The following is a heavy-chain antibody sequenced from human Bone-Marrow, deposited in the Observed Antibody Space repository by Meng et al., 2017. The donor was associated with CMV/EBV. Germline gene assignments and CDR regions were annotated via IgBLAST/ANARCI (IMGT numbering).Heavy chain of an antibody. CDR3: AREGADRALDY. J-gene: IGHJ4*02. D-gene: IGHD3-16*01. V-gene: IGHV4-4*07. CDR2: IYTSGGA. Sequence: GSLRLSCAVSGDSISSYYWTWIWQPAGKGLEWIGRIYTSGGANYNPSLKSRVIVSIDTSQNQFSLRLASVTAADTAVYFCAREGADRALDYWGQGTLVTVYS. CDR1: GDSISSYY.